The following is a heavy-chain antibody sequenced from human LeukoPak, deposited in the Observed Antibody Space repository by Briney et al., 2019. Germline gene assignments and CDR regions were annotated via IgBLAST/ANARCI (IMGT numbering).Heavy chain of an antibody. D-gene: IGHD6-19*01. CDR3: ARGDGWGDAVDGMGY. CDR2: IYYTGST. CDR1: GGSITNYY. J-gene: IGHJ4*02. Sequence: PSETLSLTCTDSGGSITNYYWTWIRQPPGKGLEWIGHIYYTGSTEYNPSLKSRVTISVDTSQNQFSLKVNSVTAADTAVYFCARGDGWGDAVDGMGYWGQGTLVTVSS. V-gene: IGHV4-59*01.